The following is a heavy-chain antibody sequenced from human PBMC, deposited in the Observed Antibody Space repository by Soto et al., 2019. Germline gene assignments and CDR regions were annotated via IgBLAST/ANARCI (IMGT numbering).Heavy chain of an antibody. CDR2: IYHSGST. CDR1: GGSISSSNW. Sequence: QVQLQESGPGLVKPSGTLSLTCAVSGGSISSSNWWSWVRQPPGKGLEWIGEIYHSGSTNYNPSLKSRVTISVDTSKNQFSLKLSSVTAADTAVYYCARDDYYDSRLGVDYWGQGTLVTVSS. CDR3: ARDDYYDSRLGVDY. J-gene: IGHJ4*02. D-gene: IGHD3-22*01. V-gene: IGHV4-4*02.